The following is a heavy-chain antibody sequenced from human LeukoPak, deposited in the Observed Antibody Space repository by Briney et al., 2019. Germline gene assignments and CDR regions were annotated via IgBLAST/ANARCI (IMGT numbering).Heavy chain of an antibody. V-gene: IGHV4-39*07. CDR1: GGSISNNNYY. J-gene: IGHJ4*02. CDR2: IYYSGTT. CDR3: ARDLGYYYDSSGYYFDY. D-gene: IGHD3-22*01. Sequence: SETLSLTCTVSGGSISNNNYYWGWIRQPPGKGLEWIGSIYYSGTTFYNPSLKSQVTILVDTSKNQFSLKLSSVTAADTAVYYCARDLGYYYDSSGYYFDYWGQGILVTVSS.